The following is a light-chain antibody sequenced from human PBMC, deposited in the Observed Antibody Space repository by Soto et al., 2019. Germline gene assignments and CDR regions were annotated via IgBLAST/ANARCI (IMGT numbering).Light chain of an antibody. CDR2: KAS. CDR1: QTISSL. J-gene: IGKJ1*01. CDR3: QHSKIHPNP. Sequence: MYQSVSAVSGSVGDRVTITCLASQTISSLLDWYQQKPGKAPKLLIYKASTLKSGVPSRFSGSGSGTEFTLTISSLQADDVATYYCQHSKIHPNPFGQVTKAAIK. V-gene: IGKV1-5*03.